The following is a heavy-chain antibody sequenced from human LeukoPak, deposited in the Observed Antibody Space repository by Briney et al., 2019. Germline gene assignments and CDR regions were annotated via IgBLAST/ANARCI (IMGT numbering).Heavy chain of an antibody. Sequence: GGSLRLSCAASGFTFSSYSMNWVRQAPGKGLEWVSSISTGSSYISYADSVKGRFTISRDNAKNSLYLQVISLRAEDTAVYYCARGPSIAARYDAFDIWGQGTMVTVSS. CDR3: ARGPSIAARYDAFDI. J-gene: IGHJ3*02. CDR1: GFTFSSYS. D-gene: IGHD6-6*01. V-gene: IGHV3-21*01. CDR2: ISTGSSYI.